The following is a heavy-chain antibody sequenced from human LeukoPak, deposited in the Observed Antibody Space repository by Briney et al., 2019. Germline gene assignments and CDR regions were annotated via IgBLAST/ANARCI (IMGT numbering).Heavy chain of an antibody. D-gene: IGHD2-2*01. CDR1: GYTFTGYY. J-gene: IGHJ4*02. CDR2: INPNSGGT. V-gene: IGHV1-2*02. Sequence: VASVKVSCKASGYTFTGYYMHWVRQAPGQGLEWMGWINPNSGGTNYAQKFQGRVTMTRDTSISTAYMGLSRLRSDDTAVYYCALVVVPAATTYTNYYFDYWGQGTLVTVSS. CDR3: ALVVVPAATTYTNYYFDY.